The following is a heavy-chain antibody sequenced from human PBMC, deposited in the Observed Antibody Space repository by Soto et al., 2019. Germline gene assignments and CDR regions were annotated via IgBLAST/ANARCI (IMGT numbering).Heavy chain of an antibody. Sequence: QVQLQESGPGLVKPSETLSLTCTVSGGSVSSGSYYWSWIRQPPGKGLEWIGYIYYSGSTNYNPGLKSRGXXXVXXSKNQCSLKLSSVTAADTAVYSCARGIEGWYQGRYYYGMDVWGQGTTVTVSS. V-gene: IGHV4-61*01. D-gene: IGHD6-19*01. CDR2: IYYSGST. J-gene: IGHJ6*02. CDR3: ARGIEGWYQGRYYYGMDV. CDR1: GGSVSSGSYY.